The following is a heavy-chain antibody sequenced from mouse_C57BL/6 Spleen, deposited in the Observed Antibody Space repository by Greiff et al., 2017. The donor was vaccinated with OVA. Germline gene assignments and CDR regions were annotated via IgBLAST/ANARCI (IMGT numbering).Heavy chain of an antibody. V-gene: IGHV1-55*01. D-gene: IGHD1-3*01. CDR3: ARYRTYNTDVFDY. Sequence: VKLQQPGAELVKPGASVKMSCKASGYTFTSYWITWVKQRPGQGLEWIGDIYPGSGSTNYTEKFKSKTTLTVDTSSSTAYMQLSSRTSEASAVYCCARYRTYNTDVFDYWGQGTTLTVSS. J-gene: IGHJ2*01. CDR2: IYPGSGST. CDR1: GYTFTSYW.